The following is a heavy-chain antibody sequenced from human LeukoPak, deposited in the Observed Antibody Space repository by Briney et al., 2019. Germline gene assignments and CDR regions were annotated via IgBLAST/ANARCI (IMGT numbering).Heavy chain of an antibody. V-gene: IGHV4-4*07. CDR1: GGSISSYY. CDR2: ISTSGST. Sequence: SGTLSLTCTVSGGSISSYYWSWIRQPAGKGLEWIGRISTSGSTNYNPSLKSRVTMSVDTSKNQFSLKLSSVTAADTAVYYCARDSKYYYDSSGYYLPYYYYRMDVWGQGTTVTVSS. J-gene: IGHJ6*02. CDR3: ARDSKYYYDSSGYYLPYYYYRMDV. D-gene: IGHD3-22*01.